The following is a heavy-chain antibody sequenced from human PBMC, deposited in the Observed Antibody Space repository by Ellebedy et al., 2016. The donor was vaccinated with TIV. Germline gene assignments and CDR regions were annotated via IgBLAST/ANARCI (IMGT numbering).Heavy chain of an antibody. V-gene: IGHV3-74*01. D-gene: IGHD2/OR15-2a*01. CDR3: VRDLREYDW. CDR1: GFIFSNYY. CDR2: ITEYGDTP. Sequence: PGGSLRLSCEASGFIFSNYYMHWVRQAPGKGLEWVARITEYGDTPFYADSVRGRFIISRDNTKNTVFLQINSLRAEDTAHYYCVRDLREYDWWGQGALVTVSS. J-gene: IGHJ4*02.